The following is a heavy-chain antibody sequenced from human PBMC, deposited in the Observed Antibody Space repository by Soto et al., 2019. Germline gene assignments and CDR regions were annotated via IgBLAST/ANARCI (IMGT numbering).Heavy chain of an antibody. CDR2: IIPMFGTT. CDR1: GGTFTNYT. J-gene: IGHJ4*02. Sequence: QVQLVQSGAEVKKPGSSVKVSCTASGGTFTNYTISWVRQAPGQGLEWMGGIIPMFGTTNHAQKFQGRVTINANKSTTTAHMELSSLRSEDTAVYYCAIGIELRYFDWAFEYWGQGTLVTVSS. D-gene: IGHD3-9*01. CDR3: AIGIELRYFDWAFEY. V-gene: IGHV1-69*06.